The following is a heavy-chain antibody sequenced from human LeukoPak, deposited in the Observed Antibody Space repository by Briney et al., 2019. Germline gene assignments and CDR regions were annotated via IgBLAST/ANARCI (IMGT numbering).Heavy chain of an antibody. Sequence: ASVKVSCKVSGYTLTELSMHWVRQAPGKGLEWMGGFDPEDGETIYAQKFQGRVTMTEDTSTNTAYMELISLRSEDTAVYYCATGPPSSGWYYFDYWGQEPWSPSPQ. J-gene: IGHJ4*01. D-gene: IGHD6-19*01. V-gene: IGHV1-24*01. CDR3: ATGPPSSGWYYFDY. CDR2: FDPEDGET. CDR1: GYTLTELS.